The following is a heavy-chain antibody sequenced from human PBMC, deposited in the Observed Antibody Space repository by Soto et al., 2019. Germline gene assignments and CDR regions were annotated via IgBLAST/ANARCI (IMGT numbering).Heavy chain of an antibody. Sequence: SLSLSCAAPGFTFSSYGMHRDRQAPGKGLEWVAVIWYDGSNKYYADSVKGRFTISRDNSKNTLYLQMNSLRAEDTAVYYCARDATYYDSLTLMDVWGKGTTVTVSS. CDR3: ARDATYYDSLTLMDV. CDR1: GFTFSSYG. J-gene: IGHJ6*03. CDR2: IWYDGSNK. V-gene: IGHV3-33*01. D-gene: IGHD3-9*01.